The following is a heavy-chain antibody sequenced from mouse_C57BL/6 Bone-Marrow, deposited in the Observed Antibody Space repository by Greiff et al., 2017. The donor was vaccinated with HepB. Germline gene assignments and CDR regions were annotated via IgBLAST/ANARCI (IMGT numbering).Heavy chain of an antibody. CDR2: IWWDDDK. J-gene: IGHJ4*01. V-gene: IGHV8-8*01. D-gene: IGHD2-4*01. Sequence: QVTLKVSGPGILQPSQTLSLTCSFSGFSLSTFGMGVGWIRQPSGKGLEWLAHIWWDDDKYYNPALKSRLTISKYTSKNQVFLKIANVDTADTATYYCARMFYYDYPYYAMDYWGQGTSVTVSS. CDR1: GFSLSTFGMG. CDR3: ARMFYYDYPYYAMDY.